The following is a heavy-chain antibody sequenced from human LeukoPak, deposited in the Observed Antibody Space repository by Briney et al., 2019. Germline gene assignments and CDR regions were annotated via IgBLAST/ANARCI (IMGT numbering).Heavy chain of an antibody. CDR3: AKVKRELWSAADY. CDR2: ISGTGGNT. Sequence: GGSLRLSCVASEFTFSNYAMSWVRQAPGKGLEWVSSISGTGGNTHYADSVKGRFFISRDNSKNTLFLQMNSLRAEDTAVYYCAKVKRELWSAADYWGQGTLVTVSS. J-gene: IGHJ4*02. CDR1: EFTFSNYA. V-gene: IGHV3-23*01. D-gene: IGHD1-26*01.